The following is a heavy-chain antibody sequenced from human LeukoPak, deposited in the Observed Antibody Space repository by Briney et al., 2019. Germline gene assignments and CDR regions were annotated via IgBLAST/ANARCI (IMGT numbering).Heavy chain of an antibody. CDR2: INHSGST. V-gene: IGHV4-34*01. CDR1: GGSFSGYY. Sequence: SSETLSLTCAVYGGSFSGYYWSWIRQPPGKGLEWIGEINHSGSTNYNPSLKSRVTISVDTSKNQFSLKLSSVTAADTAVYYCAAYSYGYLYYFDYWGQGTLVTVSS. CDR3: AAYSYGYLYYFDY. D-gene: IGHD5-18*01. J-gene: IGHJ4*02.